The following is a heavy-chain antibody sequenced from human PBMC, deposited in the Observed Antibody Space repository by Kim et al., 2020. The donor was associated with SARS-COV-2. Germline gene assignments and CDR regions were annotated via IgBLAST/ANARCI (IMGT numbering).Heavy chain of an antibody. CDR2: IYYSGTT. CDR3: AKRGGPDWWFAP. D-gene: IGHD2-21*01. V-gene: IGHV4-31*03. J-gene: IGHJ5*02. Sequence: SETLSLTCTVSGASISSGGYYWTWIRQHPGKGLEWIGYIYYSGTTYYNPSLKSRITMSVDTSKNQFSLKLTSVTAADTAVYYCAKRGGPDWWFAPWGQGTLVTVSS. CDR1: GASISSGGYY.